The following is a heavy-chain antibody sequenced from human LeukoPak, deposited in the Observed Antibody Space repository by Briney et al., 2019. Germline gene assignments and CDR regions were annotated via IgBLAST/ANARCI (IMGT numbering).Heavy chain of an antibody. J-gene: IGHJ4*02. CDR3: ARVPHYASGTYYKRFPLYFDY. Sequence: ASVKVSCKASGYTFTSYAMHWVRQAPGQRLEWMGWINAGNGNTKYSQEFQGRVTITRDTSASTAYMELSSLRSEDMAVYYCARVPHYASGTYYKRFPLYFDYWGQGTLVTVSS. CDR1: GYTFTSYA. V-gene: IGHV1-3*03. D-gene: IGHD3-10*01. CDR2: INAGNGNT.